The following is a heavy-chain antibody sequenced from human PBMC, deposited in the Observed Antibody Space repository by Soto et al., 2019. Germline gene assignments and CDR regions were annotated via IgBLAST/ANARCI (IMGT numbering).Heavy chain of an antibody. J-gene: IGHJ5*02. CDR2: IIPIFGTA. CDR3: ARGKDYYDSSGYYYVRWFDP. Sequence: QVQLVQSGAEVKKPGSSVKVSCKASGGTFSSYAISWVRQAPGQGLEWMGGIIPIFGTANYAQKFQGRVTITADESTSTAYMELSSLRSEDTAVYYWARGKDYYDSSGYYYVRWFDPWGQGTLVTVSS. CDR1: GGTFSSYA. D-gene: IGHD3-22*01. V-gene: IGHV1-69*01.